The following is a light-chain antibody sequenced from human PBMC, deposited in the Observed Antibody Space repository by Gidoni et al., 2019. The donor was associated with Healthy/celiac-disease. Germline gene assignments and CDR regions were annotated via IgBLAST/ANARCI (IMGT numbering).Light chain of an antibody. CDR1: QSVSSY. V-gene: IGKV3-11*01. Sequence: EIVLTQSPATLSLSPGERATLSCRASQSVSSYLAWYQQKPVQAPRLLIYDASNRATGIPARFSGSGSGTDFTLTISSLEPEDFAVYYCQQRSNWPRGGTFGQGTKLEIK. CDR2: DAS. J-gene: IGKJ2*01. CDR3: QQRSNWPRGGT.